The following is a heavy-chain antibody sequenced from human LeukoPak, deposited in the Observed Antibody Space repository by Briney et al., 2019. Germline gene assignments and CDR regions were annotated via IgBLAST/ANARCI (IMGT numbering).Heavy chain of an antibody. J-gene: IGHJ6*02. CDR2: VYSGGST. CDR1: GFTFSSYA. D-gene: IGHD6-19*01. CDR3: ARGLAVATVGVSYYYYYGMDV. Sequence: PGGSLRLSCAASGFTFSSYAMSWVRQAPGKGLEWVSVVYSGGSTYYADSVKGRFTISRDNSKNTLYLQMNSLRAEDTAVYYCARGLAVATVGVSYYYYYGMDVWGQGTTVTVSS. V-gene: IGHV3-53*01.